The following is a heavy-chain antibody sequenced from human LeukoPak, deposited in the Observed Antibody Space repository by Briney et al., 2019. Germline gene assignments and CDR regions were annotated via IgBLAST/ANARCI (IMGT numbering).Heavy chain of an antibody. CDR2: IYHSGST. D-gene: IGHD6-19*01. J-gene: IGHJ4*02. V-gene: IGHV4-38-2*02. CDR1: GYSISSGYY. Sequence: SETLSLTCTVSGYSISSGYYWGWIRQPPGKGLEWIGSIYHSGSTYYNPSLKSRVTISVDTSKNQFSLKLSSVTAADTAVYYCAREFSDSSGGTAFDYWGQGTLVTVSS. CDR3: AREFSDSSGGTAFDY.